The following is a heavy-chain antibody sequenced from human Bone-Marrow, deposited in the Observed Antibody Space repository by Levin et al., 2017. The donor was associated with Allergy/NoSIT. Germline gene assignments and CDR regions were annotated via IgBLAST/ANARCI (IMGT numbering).Heavy chain of an antibody. J-gene: IGHJ6*02. D-gene: IGHD3-10*01. V-gene: IGHV4-30-4*01. CDR1: GGSISSGHNN. CDR3: ARGRPFVRGVISDSYGMDV. Sequence: SETLSLTCTVSGGSISSGHNNWSWIRQPPGKGLEWIGYIYYNGNTYYNPSLESRVTISGDTSKNQFSLKLSSVTAADTAVYYCARGRPFVRGVISDSYGMDVWGQGTTVTVSS. CDR2: IYYNGNT.